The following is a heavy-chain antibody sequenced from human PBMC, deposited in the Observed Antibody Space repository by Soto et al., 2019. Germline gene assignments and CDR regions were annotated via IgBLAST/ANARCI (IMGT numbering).Heavy chain of an antibody. Sequence: TLSLTCLFSGSALNSGNYYWSWIRQFPGKGLEWIGHIYVTGAVDYNPSLRDRITISQDTSERQFSLNLRLVTAADTAVYYCARLRIATNNYKWFDPWGQGTLVTVSS. J-gene: IGHJ5*02. V-gene: IGHV4-31*03. CDR3: ARLRIATNNYKWFDP. CDR2: IYVTGAV. D-gene: IGHD2-21*01. CDR1: GSALNSGNYY.